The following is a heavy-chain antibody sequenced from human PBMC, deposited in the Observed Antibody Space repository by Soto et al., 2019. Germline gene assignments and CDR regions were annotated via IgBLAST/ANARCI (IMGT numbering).Heavy chain of an antibody. CDR2: INAGNGNT. Sequence: VKVSCKASGYTFTSYAMHWVRQAPGQRLEWMGWINAGNGNTKYSQKFQGRVTITRDTSASTAYMELSSLRSEDTAVYYCARVEKLAVAGRVTKMYYYYGMDVWGQGTTVTVSS. CDR1: GYTFTSYA. V-gene: IGHV1-3*01. CDR3: ARVEKLAVAGRVTKMYYYYGMDV. D-gene: IGHD6-19*01. J-gene: IGHJ6*02.